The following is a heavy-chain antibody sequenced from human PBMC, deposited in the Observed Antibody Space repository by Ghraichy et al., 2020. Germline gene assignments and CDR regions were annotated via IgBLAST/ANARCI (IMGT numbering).Heavy chain of an antibody. D-gene: IGHD3-10*01. Sequence: AETLSLTCSVSGGSVSRSSYYWAWIRQPPGKGLEWIGSIYYSGSTKYHPSLQSRVTMSVDTSKNQFSLKLISVTAADTAIYYCASFVRGFGNSRDHNWGQGTLVIVSS. CDR1: GGSVSRSSYY. CDR3: ASFVRGFGNSRDHN. J-gene: IGHJ4*02. CDR2: IYYSGST. V-gene: IGHV4-39*01.